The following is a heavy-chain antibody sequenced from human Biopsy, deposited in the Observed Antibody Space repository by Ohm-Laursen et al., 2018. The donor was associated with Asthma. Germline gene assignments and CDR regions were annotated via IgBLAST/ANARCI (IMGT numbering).Heavy chain of an antibody. D-gene: IGHD3-22*01. V-gene: IGHV3-23*01. J-gene: IGHJ4*02. Sequence: GSLRLSCAASGFTFSSYAMSWVRQAPGKGLEWVPAISGSGGSTYYADSVKGRFTISRDNSRNTLYLQMNSLRAEDTAVYYCAKGYYYDSSGFDYWGQGTLVTVSS. CDR2: ISGSGGST. CDR3: AKGYYYDSSGFDY. CDR1: GFTFSSYA.